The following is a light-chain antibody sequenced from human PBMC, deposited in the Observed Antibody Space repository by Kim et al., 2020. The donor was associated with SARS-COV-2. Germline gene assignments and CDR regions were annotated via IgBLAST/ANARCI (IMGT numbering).Light chain of an antibody. Sequence: QSALTQPASVSGSPGQSITISCTGISSDVGSHKFVSWYQQHPGTPPKLLIYEGSKRPSGVSARFSGFKSGNTASLIISSLQADDEADYHCCSSAGTNILFFGGGTKVTVL. CDR1: SSDVGSHKF. J-gene: IGLJ2*01. V-gene: IGLV2-23*01. CDR3: CSSAGTNILF. CDR2: EGS.